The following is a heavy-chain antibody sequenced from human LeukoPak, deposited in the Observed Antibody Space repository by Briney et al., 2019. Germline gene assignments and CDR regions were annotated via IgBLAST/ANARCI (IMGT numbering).Heavy chain of an antibody. V-gene: IGHV3-7*03. J-gene: IGHJ4*02. Sequence: GGSLRLSCVASGFTFKDYWMSWVRQAPGKGLEWVAYIKHDGSDKSYVDSVKGRFTISRDNSKNTLYLQMNSLRAEDTAVYYCARDGSSGRIFDYWGQGTLVTVSS. CDR2: IKHDGSDK. CDR3: ARDGSSGRIFDY. D-gene: IGHD6-19*01. CDR1: GFTFKDYW.